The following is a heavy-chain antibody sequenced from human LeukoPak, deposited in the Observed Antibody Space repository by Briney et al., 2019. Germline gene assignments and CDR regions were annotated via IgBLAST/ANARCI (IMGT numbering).Heavy chain of an antibody. D-gene: IGHD3-22*01. CDR1: GFVFSTYG. Sequence: GRSLRLSCAASGFVFSTYGMHWVRQAPGKGLEWVAAIWDDGSNQYYVDSVRGRFTISRDNSKNTLYLQMNSLRAEDTAVYYCARGGGYHDSSGYYHSYYFDYWGQGTLVTVSS. CDR2: IWDDGSNQ. J-gene: IGHJ4*02. V-gene: IGHV3-33*01. CDR3: ARGGGYHDSSGYYHSYYFDY.